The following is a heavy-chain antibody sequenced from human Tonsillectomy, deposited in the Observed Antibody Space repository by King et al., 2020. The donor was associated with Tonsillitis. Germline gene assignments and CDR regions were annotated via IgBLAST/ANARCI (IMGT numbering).Heavy chain of an antibody. D-gene: IGHD5/OR15-5a*01. Sequence: VQLVESGGGLVQPGGSLRLSCAASGFTFSTSSMNWVRQAPGKGLEWVSYISSSRITIYYADSVKGRFTISRDNAKNSLCLQMNSLRAEDTAVYYGVRGLDYWGQGTLVTVSS. V-gene: IGHV3-48*01. CDR2: ISSSRITI. J-gene: IGHJ4*02. CDR1: GFTFSTSS. CDR3: VRGLDY.